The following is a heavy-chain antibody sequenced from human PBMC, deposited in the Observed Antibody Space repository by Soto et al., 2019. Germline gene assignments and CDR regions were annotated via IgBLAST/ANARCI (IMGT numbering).Heavy chain of an antibody. J-gene: IGHJ2*01. Sequence: QVQLQQWGAGPLRPLETLSLTCGVSGGSFSGYYWAWIRQSPGKGLEWIGEINDRGSINYNPSLKGRVSISVDTSKKHYSLNLRSVTAADTAVYYCARESHDILTGPPWVWYFDLWGRGTLVTVSS. CDR2: INDRGSI. CDR3: ARESHDILTGPPWVWYFDL. D-gene: IGHD3-9*01. V-gene: IGHV4-34*01. CDR1: GGSFSGYY.